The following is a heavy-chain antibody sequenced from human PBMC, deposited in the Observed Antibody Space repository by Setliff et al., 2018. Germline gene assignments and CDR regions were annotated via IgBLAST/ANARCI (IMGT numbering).Heavy chain of an antibody. V-gene: IGHV1-2*06. CDR1: GYTFTGYY. CDR3: ARLYYDYVWGSYRLYYYYGMDV. D-gene: IGHD3-16*02. Sequence: ASVKVSCRASGYTFTGYYMHWVRQAPGQGLEWMGRINPNSGGTNYAQKFQGRVTMTRDTSISTAYMELSRLRSDDTAVYYCARLYYDYVWGSYRLYYYYGMDVWGQGTTVTVSS. CDR2: INPNSGGT. J-gene: IGHJ6*02.